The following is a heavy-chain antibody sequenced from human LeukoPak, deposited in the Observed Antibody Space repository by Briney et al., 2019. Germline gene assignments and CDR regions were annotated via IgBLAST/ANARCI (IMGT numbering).Heavy chain of an antibody. J-gene: IGHJ4*02. D-gene: IGHD1-26*01. CDR3: ARHGGSYYDPFDY. V-gene: IGHV3-53*01. Sequence: GRSLRLSCAAAGFTVSSNYMRCVRQPPGDWLGWVSVIYSGGRTYYAASVKGRFTISRDNSKNTLYLQMNSLRAEDTAVYYCARHGGSYYDPFDYWGQGTLVTVSS. CDR2: IYSGGRT. CDR1: GFTVSSNY.